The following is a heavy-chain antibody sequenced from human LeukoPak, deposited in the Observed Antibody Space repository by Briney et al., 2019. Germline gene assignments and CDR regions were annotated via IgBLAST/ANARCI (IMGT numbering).Heavy chain of an antibody. D-gene: IGHD2-2*01. J-gene: IGHJ6*03. V-gene: IGHV4-4*07. CDR2: IYTSGST. Sequence: PSETLSLTCTVSGGSISSYYWSWIRQPAGKGLEWIGRIYTSGSTNYNPSLKSRVTMSVDTSKSQFSLKLSSVTAADTAVYYCARTDIVVVPAAITDYYYMDVWGKGTTVTVSS. CDR1: GGSISSYY. CDR3: ARTDIVVVPAAITDYYYMDV.